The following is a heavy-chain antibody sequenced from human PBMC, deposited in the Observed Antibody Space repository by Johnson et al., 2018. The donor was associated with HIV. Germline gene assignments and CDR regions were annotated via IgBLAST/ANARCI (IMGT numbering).Heavy chain of an antibody. Sequence: VQLVESGGGVVQPGRSLRLSCAASGFTFSSYAMHWVRQAPGKGLEWVAVISYDGSNKYYADSVKGRFTISRDNSKNTLYLQMNSLRAEDPAVYYCARERNCRSNSCYFSRPPDGFDIWGQGKMVTVSS. CDR1: GFTFSSYA. V-gene: IGHV3-30*04. CDR3: ARERNCRSNSCYFSRPPDGFDI. CDR2: ISYDGSNK. J-gene: IGHJ3*02. D-gene: IGHD2-2*01.